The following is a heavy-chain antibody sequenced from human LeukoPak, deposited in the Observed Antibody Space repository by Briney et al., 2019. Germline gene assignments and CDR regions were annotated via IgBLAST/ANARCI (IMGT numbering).Heavy chain of an antibody. D-gene: IGHD4-17*01. CDR2: INHSGST. CDR1: GGSFSGYY. CDR3: ARGPPHTWGDYVRFDP. J-gene: IGHJ5*02. Sequence: ASETLSLTCAVYGGSFSGYYWSWIRRPPGKGLEWIGEINHSGSTNYNPSLKSRVTISVDTSKNQFSLKLSSVTAADTAVYYCARGPPHTWGDYVRFDPWGQGTLVTVSS. V-gene: IGHV4-34*01.